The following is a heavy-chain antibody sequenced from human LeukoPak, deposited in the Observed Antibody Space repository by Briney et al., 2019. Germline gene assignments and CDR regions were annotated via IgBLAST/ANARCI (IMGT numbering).Heavy chain of an antibody. CDR3: ARWGKYDILTGYSKTSYYGMDV. V-gene: IGHV4-59*08. CDR2: IYYSGST. J-gene: IGHJ6*02. CDR1: GGSISSYY. Sequence: SETLSLTCTVSGGSISSYYWSWIRQPPGKGLEWIGYIYYSGSTNYNPSLKSRVTISVDTSKNQFSLKLSSVTAADTAVYYCARWGKYDILTGYSKTSYYGMDVWGQGTTVTVSS. D-gene: IGHD3-9*01.